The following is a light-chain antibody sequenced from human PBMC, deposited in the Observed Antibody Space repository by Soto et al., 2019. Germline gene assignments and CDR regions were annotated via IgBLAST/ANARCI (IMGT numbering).Light chain of an antibody. J-gene: IGKJ1*01. Sequence: DIVMTQSPDSLAVSLGERATINCKSSQSVLYSSNNKNDLAWYQQKPGQPPKLLIYWASTRESGVPDRFSGSGSGTDFTLTISSLQAEDVAVYYCQQYYSSPWTFGQGPKVEIK. V-gene: IGKV4-1*01. CDR1: QSVLYSSNNKND. CDR3: QQYYSSPWT. CDR2: WAS.